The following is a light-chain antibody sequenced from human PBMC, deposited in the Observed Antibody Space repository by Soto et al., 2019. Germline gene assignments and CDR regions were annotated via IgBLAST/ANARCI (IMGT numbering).Light chain of an antibody. CDR1: QIIDNW. V-gene: IGKV1-5*03. J-gene: IGKJ1*01. CDR2: KAS. CDR3: QQYNNYRT. Sequence: DIQMTQSPSTLSASVGDRVTITCRVSQIIDNWLAWYQQKPGKVPNLLIYKASTLQSGVPSRFRGSGSGTEFTLTISTLQPDDFANYYCQQYNNYRTFGPGTKVDIK.